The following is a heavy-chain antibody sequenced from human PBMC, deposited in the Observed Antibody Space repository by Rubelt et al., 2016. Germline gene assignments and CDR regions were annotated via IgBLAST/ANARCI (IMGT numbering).Heavy chain of an antibody. J-gene: IGHJ6*02. Sequence: GGSLRLSCAASGFSFRNSWMTWVRQAPGKGLEWVANIKQDGSEKYYVDSVKGRFTISRDNAKNSLYLQMNSLRAEDTAVYYCARESTITMVRGYYYYYGMDVWGQGTTVTVSS. CDR2: IKQDGSEK. CDR1: GFSFRNSW. D-gene: IGHD3-10*01. CDR3: ARESTITMVRGYYYYYGMDV. V-gene: IGHV3-7*01.